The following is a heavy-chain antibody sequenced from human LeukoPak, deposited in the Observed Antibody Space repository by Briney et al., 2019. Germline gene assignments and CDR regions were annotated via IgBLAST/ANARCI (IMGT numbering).Heavy chain of an antibody. V-gene: IGHV3-49*04. D-gene: IGHD2-2*01. CDR2: IRSKAYGGTT. CDR1: GFTFGDYA. J-gene: IGHJ4*02. CDR3: TSSYCSSTSCYA. Sequence: GGSPRLSCTASGFTFGDYAMSWVRQAPGKGLEWVGFIRSKAYGGTTEYAASVKGRFTISRDDSKSIAYLQMNSLKTEDTAVYYCTSSYCSSTSCYAWGQGTLVTVSS.